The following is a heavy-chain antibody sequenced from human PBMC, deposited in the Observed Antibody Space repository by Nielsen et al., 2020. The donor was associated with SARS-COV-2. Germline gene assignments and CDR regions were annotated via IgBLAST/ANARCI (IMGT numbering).Heavy chain of an antibody. V-gene: IGHV2-70*11. Sequence: SGPTLVKPTQTLTLTCTFSGFSLSTSGMCVSWIRQPPGKALEWLARIDWDDDKYYSTSLKTRLTISKDTSKNQVVLTMTNMDPVDTATYYCARTIDDYKPLNYYYYGMDVWGQGTTVTVSS. J-gene: IGHJ6*02. CDR1: GFSLSTSGMC. CDR3: ARTIDDYKPLNYYYYGMDV. CDR2: IDWDDDK. D-gene: IGHD5-24*01.